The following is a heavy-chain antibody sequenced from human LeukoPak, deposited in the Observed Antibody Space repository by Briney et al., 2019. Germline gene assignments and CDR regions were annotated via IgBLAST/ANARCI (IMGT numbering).Heavy chain of an antibody. CDR3: AREIQDYGMDV. Sequence: TGGSLRLSCAASGFTFSSYWMHWVRQAPGKGLVWVSRINSDGSSTSYADSVKGRFTISRDNAKNTLYLQMNSLRAEDTAVYYCAREIQDYGMDVWGQGTTVTVSS. CDR1: GFTFSSYW. CDR2: INSDGSST. J-gene: IGHJ6*02. V-gene: IGHV3-74*01.